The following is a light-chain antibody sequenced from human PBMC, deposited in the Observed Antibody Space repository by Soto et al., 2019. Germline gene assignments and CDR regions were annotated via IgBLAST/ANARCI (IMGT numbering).Light chain of an antibody. CDR1: QGISSA. Sequence: AIPLTQSPSSLSASVGDRVTITCRASQGISSALAWYQQKPGKPPKLLIYDASSLESGVPSRFSGSGSGTDFILTISSLQPEDFATYYCQQFNNYPQTFGPGTKVDIK. J-gene: IGKJ3*01. CDR2: DAS. V-gene: IGKV1D-13*01. CDR3: QQFNNYPQT.